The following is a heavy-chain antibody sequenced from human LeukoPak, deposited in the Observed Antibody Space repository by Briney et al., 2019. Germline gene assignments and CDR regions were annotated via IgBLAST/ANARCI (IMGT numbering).Heavy chain of an antibody. CDR2: IYHSGST. CDR3: ARGVSGYSYGYAEYYYMDV. D-gene: IGHD5-18*01. J-gene: IGHJ6*03. CDR1: GGSISSSNW. Sequence: PSETLSLTCAVSGGSISSSNWWSWVRQPPGKGLGWIGEIYHSGSTNYNPSLKSRVTISVDKSKNQFSLKLSSVTAADTAVYYCARGVSGYSYGYAEYYYMDVWGKGTTVTISS. V-gene: IGHV4-4*02.